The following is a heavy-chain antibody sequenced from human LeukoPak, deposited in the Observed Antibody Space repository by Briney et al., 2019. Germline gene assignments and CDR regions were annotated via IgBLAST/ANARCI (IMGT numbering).Heavy chain of an antibody. J-gene: IGHJ3*02. V-gene: IGHV4-39*07. CDR2: IYYSGST. CDR3: AREGTLIPNTRAFDI. Sequence: SETLSLTCIVSGGSINNSISYWGWIRQPPGKGLEWIGSIYYSGSTYYNPSLKSRVTISVDKSKNQFSLKLSSVTAADTAVYYCAREGTLIPNTRAFDIWGQGTMVTVSS. CDR1: GGSINNSISY. D-gene: IGHD3-22*01.